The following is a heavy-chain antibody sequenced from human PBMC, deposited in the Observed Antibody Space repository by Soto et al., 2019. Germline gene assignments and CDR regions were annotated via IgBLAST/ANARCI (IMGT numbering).Heavy chain of an antibody. Sequence: QVQLQESGPGLVKPSETLSLTCTVSGGSISSYYWSWIRQPAGKGLEWIGRIYTSGSTNYNPSLKSRVTMSVDTSKNQFSLKLSSVTAADTAVYYCARDRRLELRGYYYYYGMDVWGQGTTVTVSS. CDR2: IYTSGST. V-gene: IGHV4-4*07. D-gene: IGHD1-7*01. CDR1: GGSISSYY. J-gene: IGHJ6*02. CDR3: ARDRRLELRGYYYYYGMDV.